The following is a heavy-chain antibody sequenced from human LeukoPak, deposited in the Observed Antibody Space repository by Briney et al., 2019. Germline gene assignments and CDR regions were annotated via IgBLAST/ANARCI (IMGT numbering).Heavy chain of an antibody. J-gene: IGHJ4*02. CDR3: ARCPRAIVATINQRYYFDY. V-gene: IGHV3-23*01. CDR2: ISGSGGST. D-gene: IGHD5-12*01. CDR1: GFTFSSYA. Sequence: GGSLRLSCAASGFTFSSYAMSWVRQAPGKGLEWVSAISGSGGSTYYADSVKGRFTISRDNSKNTLYLQMNSLRAEDTAVYYCARCPRAIVATINQRYYFDYWGQGTLVTVSS.